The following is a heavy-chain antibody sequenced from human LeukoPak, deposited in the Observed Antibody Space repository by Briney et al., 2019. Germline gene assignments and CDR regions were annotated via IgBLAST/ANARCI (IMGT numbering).Heavy chain of an antibody. CDR3: ATGYCSSTSCYAGNYYGMDV. CDR2: IDPSDSYT. CDR1: GYSFTSYW. V-gene: IGHV5-10-1*01. J-gene: IGHJ6*04. Sequence: GESLKISCKGSGYSFTSYWISWVRQMPGKGLEWMGRIDPSDSYTNYSPSFQGHATISADKSISTAYPQWSSLKASDTAMYYCATGYCSSTSCYAGNYYGMDVWGKGTTVTVSS. D-gene: IGHD2-2*01.